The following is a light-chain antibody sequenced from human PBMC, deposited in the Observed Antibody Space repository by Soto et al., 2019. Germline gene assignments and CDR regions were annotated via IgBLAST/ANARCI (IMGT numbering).Light chain of an antibody. J-gene: IGLJ3*02. CDR1: SSNIGSNT. V-gene: IGLV1-44*01. CDR3: AAWDSSLNGVV. Sequence: QSVLTQPPSASETPGQRVIISCSGGSSNIGSNTVNWYQQVPGTAPKLLIYNENQRPSGVPDRFSGSKSGTSASLAISGLQSEDEADYYCAAWDSSLNGVVFGGGTQLTVL. CDR2: NEN.